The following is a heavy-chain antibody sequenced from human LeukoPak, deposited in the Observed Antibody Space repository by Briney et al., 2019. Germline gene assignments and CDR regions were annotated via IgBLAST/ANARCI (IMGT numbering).Heavy chain of an antibody. CDR2: IIPIFGTA. D-gene: IGHD3-22*01. J-gene: IGHJ4*02. CDR1: GGTFSSYA. V-gene: IGHV1-69*13. Sequence: SVKVSCKASGGTFSSYAISWVRQAPGQGLEWMGGIIPIFGTANYAQKFQGRVTITADESTSTAYMELSSLRSEDTAVYYCAREDPVVGDYYDSSGYYSFWGQGTLVTVSS. CDR3: AREDPVVGDYYDSSGYYSF.